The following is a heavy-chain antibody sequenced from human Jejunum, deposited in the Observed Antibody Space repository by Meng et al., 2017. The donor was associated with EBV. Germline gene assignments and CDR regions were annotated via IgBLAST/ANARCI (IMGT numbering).Heavy chain of an antibody. J-gene: IGHJ4*02. D-gene: IGHD3-16*01. V-gene: IGHV3-15*01. Sequence: VHLVGFGGGLVKPGESLRLSCAASGFTFTNSHMTWVRQAPGKGLEWVGRIKRTTDGGTTDYAAHVKGRFTISRDDSKNTLYLQMNSLKTEDTAVYYCTDVGGDMIWGQGILVTVSS. CDR1: GFTFTNSH. CDR2: IKRTTDGGTT. CDR3: TDVGGDMI.